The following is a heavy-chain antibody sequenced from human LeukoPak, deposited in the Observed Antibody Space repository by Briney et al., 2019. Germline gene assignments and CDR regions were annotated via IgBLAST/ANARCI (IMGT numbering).Heavy chain of an antibody. D-gene: IGHD3-10*01. Sequence: GGSLRLSCAVSGFTLIRNGMHWVRRAPGKGLEWVAFIRNDGEKKYYAESVKGRFTVSRDTSKNTLFLEMDSLKSEDTAVYHCAKDLTMVRGAVTNWGQGTQVTVSP. CDR1: GFTLIRNG. CDR3: AKDLTMVRGAVTN. J-gene: IGHJ4*02. V-gene: IGHV3-30*02. CDR2: IRNDGEKK.